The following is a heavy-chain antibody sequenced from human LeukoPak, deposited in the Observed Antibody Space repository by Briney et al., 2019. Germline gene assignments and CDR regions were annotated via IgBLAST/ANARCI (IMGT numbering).Heavy chain of an antibody. V-gene: IGHV4-38-2*02. J-gene: IGHJ4*02. Sequence: KASETLSLTCTVSGYSISSGYYWGWIRQPPGKGLEWIGNIYHSGSTYYNPSLKSRVTISVDTSKNQFSLKLTSVTAADTAVHYCASDDPGIAVAAFDYWGQGTLVTVSS. CDR2: IYHSGST. D-gene: IGHD6-19*01. CDR1: GYSISSGYY. CDR3: ASDDPGIAVAAFDY.